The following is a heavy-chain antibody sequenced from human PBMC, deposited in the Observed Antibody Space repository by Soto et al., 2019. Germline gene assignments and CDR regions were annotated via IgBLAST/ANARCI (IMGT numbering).Heavy chain of an antibody. J-gene: IGHJ6*02. V-gene: IGHV1-2*04. CDR1: GYTFTGYY. CDR3: ARGPGRVVVPGAIEYYYGMDV. D-gene: IGHD2-2*02. Sequence: SVKVSCKASGYTFTGYYMHWVRQAPGQGLEWMGWINPNSGGTNYAQKFQGWVTMTRDTSISTAYMELSRLRSDDTAVYYCARGPGRVVVPGAIEYYYGMDVWGQGTTVTVSS. CDR2: INPNSGGT.